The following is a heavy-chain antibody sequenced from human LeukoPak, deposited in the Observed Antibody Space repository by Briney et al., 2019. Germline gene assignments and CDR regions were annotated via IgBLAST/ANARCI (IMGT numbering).Heavy chain of an antibody. CDR3: ARVFGQWLVSFDI. Sequence: GGSLRLSCAASGFTFSSYWMHWVRQAPGKGLVWVSHINSDGSSANYADSVKGRFTISRDNAKNTLYLQMNSLRAEDTAVYYCARVFGQWLVSFDIWGQGTMVTVSS. V-gene: IGHV3-74*01. CDR2: INSDGSSA. D-gene: IGHD6-19*01. J-gene: IGHJ3*02. CDR1: GFTFSSYW.